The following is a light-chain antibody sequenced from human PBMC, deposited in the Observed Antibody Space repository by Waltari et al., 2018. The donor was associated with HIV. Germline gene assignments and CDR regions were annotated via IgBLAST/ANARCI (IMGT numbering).Light chain of an antibody. CDR3: QQYNSYSRT. CDR1: QSINGW. CDR2: EAS. V-gene: IGKV1-5*03. Sequence: DLQLTQSPSTLSASVGDRVTITCRASQSINGWLAWYQRKPGKAPKLLIYEASTLQSGVPSRFSGSGSGTEFTLTISGLQPDDFATYYCQQYNSYSRTFGQGTKVEIK. J-gene: IGKJ1*01.